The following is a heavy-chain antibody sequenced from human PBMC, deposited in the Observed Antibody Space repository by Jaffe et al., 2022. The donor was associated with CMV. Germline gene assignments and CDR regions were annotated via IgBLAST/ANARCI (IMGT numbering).Heavy chain of an antibody. CDR2: VTKSGGTT. V-gene: IGHV3-23*04. D-gene: IGHD1-1*01. CDR3: AKSGRDGNSEY. Sequence: EVQLVESGGDLVQPGGSLRLSCAASGFTFTSYTMRWVRQAPGKGLEWVSAVTKSGGTTNYAASVRGRFTISRDNSKNELYLQMNSLRAEDTAVYYCAKSGRDGNSEYWGQGTLVTVSS. CDR1: GFTFTSYT. J-gene: IGHJ4*02.